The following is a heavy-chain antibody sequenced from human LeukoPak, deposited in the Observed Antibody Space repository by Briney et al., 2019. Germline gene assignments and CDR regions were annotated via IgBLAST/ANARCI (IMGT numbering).Heavy chain of an antibody. J-gene: IGHJ4*02. V-gene: IGHV4-34*01. Sequence: PSGTLSLTCAVYGGSFSGHYWSWIRQPPGKGLEWIGEINHSGSTNYNPSLKSRVTISVDTSKNQFSLKLSSVTAADTAVYYCARRAVVVPAAIDYWGQGTLVTVSS. CDR3: ARRAVVVPAAIDY. CDR1: GGSFSGHY. D-gene: IGHD2-2*01. CDR2: INHSGST.